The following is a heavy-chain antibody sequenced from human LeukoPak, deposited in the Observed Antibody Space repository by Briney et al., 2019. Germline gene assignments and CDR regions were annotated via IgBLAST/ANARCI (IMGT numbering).Heavy chain of an antibody. CDR3: ARDGGPDSSGYYYIGYFDY. CDR2: INPNSGGT. Sequence: ASVKVSCKASGYTFTGYYMHWVRQAPGQGLEWMGWINPNSGGTNYAQKFQGRVTMTRDTSISTAYIELSRLRSDDTAVYYCARDGGPDSSGYYYIGYFDYWGQGTLVTVSS. V-gene: IGHV1-2*02. J-gene: IGHJ4*02. CDR1: GYTFTGYY. D-gene: IGHD3-22*01.